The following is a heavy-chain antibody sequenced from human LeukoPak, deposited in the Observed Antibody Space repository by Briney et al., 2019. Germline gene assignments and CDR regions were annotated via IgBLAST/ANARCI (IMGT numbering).Heavy chain of an antibody. CDR1: GGSISSYY. CDR3: ASYGSGSYYNGYYFDY. CDR2: IYYSGST. D-gene: IGHD3-10*01. J-gene: IGHJ4*02. Sequence: SETLSLTCTVSGGSISSYYWSWIRQPPGKGLEWTGYIYYSGSTNYNPSLKSRVTISVDTSKNQFSLKLSSVTAADTAVYYCASYGSGSYYNGYYFDYWGQGTLVTVSS. V-gene: IGHV4-59*12.